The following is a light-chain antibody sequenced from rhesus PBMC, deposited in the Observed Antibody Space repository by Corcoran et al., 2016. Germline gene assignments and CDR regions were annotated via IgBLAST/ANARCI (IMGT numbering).Light chain of an antibody. CDR3: LQYSSSPWT. J-gene: IGKJ1*01. CDR1: QSISSW. Sequence: DIQMTQSPSSLSESVGDTVTITCRARQSISSWLDWYQQKPGKAPKLLIYKASSLQSGVPSRFSGSGSGTDFARNFSSLQPEDFATYYCLQYSSSPWTFGQGTKVEIK. CDR2: KAS. V-gene: IGKV1-22*01.